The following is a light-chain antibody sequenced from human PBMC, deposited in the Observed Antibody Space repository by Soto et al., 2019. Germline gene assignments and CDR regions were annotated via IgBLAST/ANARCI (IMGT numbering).Light chain of an antibody. J-gene: IGKJ2*01. CDR1: QSVSSSY. V-gene: IGKV3-20*01. CDR3: QQYGSSPPKYT. CDR2: GTS. Sequence: EIVLTQSPGTLSLSPGERATLSCRASQSVSSSYLAWYQQKPGQAPRLLIYGTSSRATDIPDRFSGSGSGTDSTLTISRLEPEDFAVYYCQQYGSSPPKYTFGQGTKLEIK.